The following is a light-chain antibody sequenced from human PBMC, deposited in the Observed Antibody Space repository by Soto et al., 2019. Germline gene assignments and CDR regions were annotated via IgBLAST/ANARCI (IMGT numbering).Light chain of an antibody. J-gene: IGLJ1*01. Sequence: FMLTQPHSVSESPGKTVTISCTRSSGSIASNYVQWYQQRPGSAPTTVIYEDNQRPSGVPDRFSGSIDSSSNSASLTISGLKTADEADYYCQSYDSSNQVFGTGTKLTVL. CDR1: SGSIASNY. CDR3: QSYDSSNQV. V-gene: IGLV6-57*04. CDR2: EDN.